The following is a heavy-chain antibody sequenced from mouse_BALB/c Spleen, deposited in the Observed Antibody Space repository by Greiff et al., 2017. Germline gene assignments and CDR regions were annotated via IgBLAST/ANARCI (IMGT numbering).Heavy chain of an antibody. Sequence: VQLKESGPELEKPGASVKISCKASGYSFTGYNMNWVKQSNGKSLEWIGNIDPYYGGTSYNQKFKGNATLTVDKSYSTAYMQLKSLTAEDSAVYYGARWGGTGGFAYWGQGTLVTVSA. V-gene: IGHV1-39*01. D-gene: IGHD4-1*01. CDR1: GYSFTGYN. J-gene: IGHJ3*01. CDR3: ARWGGTGGFAY. CDR2: IDPYYGGT.